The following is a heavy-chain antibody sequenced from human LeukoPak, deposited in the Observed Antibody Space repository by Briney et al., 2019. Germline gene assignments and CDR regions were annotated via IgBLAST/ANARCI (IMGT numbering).Heavy chain of an antibody. CDR3: ARGARQWLVGYYMDV. Sequence: GGSLRPSCAASGFTLSDYDMHWVRQVAGKGLEWVSAIGPAGDTYYPGSVKGRFTISRENAKDSLHLQMNGLRAEDTAVYYCARGARQWLVGYYMDVWGKGTTVTVS. CDR2: IGPAGDT. D-gene: IGHD6-19*01. V-gene: IGHV3-13*01. CDR1: GFTLSDYD. J-gene: IGHJ6*03.